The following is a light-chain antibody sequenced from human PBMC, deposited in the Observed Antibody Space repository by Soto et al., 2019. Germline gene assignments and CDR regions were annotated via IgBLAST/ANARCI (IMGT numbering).Light chain of an antibody. Sequence: EIVVTQSPGILSVSPGDRATLSCRASQSVGRNLAWYQQKPGQAPTLLIYAASTRATGLPARFSGSGSGTDFTLTISSLQAEDFAVYYGQEYSMWPLFTFGPGTRVDIK. CDR1: QSVGRN. CDR3: QEYSMWPLFT. CDR2: AAS. V-gene: IGKV3-15*01. J-gene: IGKJ3*01.